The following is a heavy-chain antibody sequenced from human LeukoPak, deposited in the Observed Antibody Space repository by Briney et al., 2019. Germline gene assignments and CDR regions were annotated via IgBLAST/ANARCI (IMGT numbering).Heavy chain of an antibody. CDR1: GFTFSSYG. J-gene: IGHJ6*03. V-gene: IGHV3-30*18. Sequence: HPGGSLRLSCAASGFTFSSYGMHWVRQAPGKGLEWVAVISYDGSNKYYADSVKGRFTISRDNSKNTLYLQMNSLRAEDTAVYYCAKDSRHIVVVTAITHYYYYMDVWGKGTTVTVSS. D-gene: IGHD2-21*02. CDR3: AKDSRHIVVVTAITHYYYYMDV. CDR2: ISYDGSNK.